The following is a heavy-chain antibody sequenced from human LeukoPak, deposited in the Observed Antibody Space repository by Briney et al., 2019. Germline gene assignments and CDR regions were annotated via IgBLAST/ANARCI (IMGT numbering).Heavy chain of an antibody. V-gene: IGHV4-59*01. D-gene: IGHD3-10*01. Sequence: SETLSLTYTVSGGSISSYYWSWIRQPPGKGLEWIGYIYYSGSTNYNPSLKSRVTISVDTSKNQFSLKLSSVTAADTAVYYCARDQTGSEGIIDYWGQGTLVTVSS. CDR3: ARDQTGSEGIIDY. J-gene: IGHJ4*02. CDR1: GGSISSYY. CDR2: IYYSGST.